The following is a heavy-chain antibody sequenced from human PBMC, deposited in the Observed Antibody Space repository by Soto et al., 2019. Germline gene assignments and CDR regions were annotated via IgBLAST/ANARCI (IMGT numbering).Heavy chain of an antibody. Sequence: PGESLKISCKGSGYSFTSYWISWVRQMPGKGLEWMGRIDPSDSYTNYSPSFQGHVTISADKSISTAYLQWSSLKASDTAMYYCASHSRIAAAGRYNWFDPWGQGTLVTVSS. CDR3: ASHSRIAAAGRYNWFDP. CDR2: IDPSDSYT. CDR1: GYSFTSYW. V-gene: IGHV5-10-1*01. D-gene: IGHD6-13*01. J-gene: IGHJ5*02.